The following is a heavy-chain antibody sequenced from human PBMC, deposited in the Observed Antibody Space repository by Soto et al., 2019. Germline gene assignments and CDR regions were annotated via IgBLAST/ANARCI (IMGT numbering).Heavy chain of an antibody. J-gene: IGHJ5*02. V-gene: IGHV3-48*02. CDR3: ARDVWAYGSGSHCNNWFDP. Sequence: EVQLVESGGGLVQPGGSLRLSCAASGFTFSSSPMNWLRQAPGKGLEWVSYIGTSSTYIHYADSVKGRFTISRDDAKNSLYLQMDSLRDEDTAVYYCARDVWAYGSGSHCNNWFDPWGQGTLVSVSS. D-gene: IGHD3-10*01. CDR2: IGTSSTYI. CDR1: GFTFSSSP.